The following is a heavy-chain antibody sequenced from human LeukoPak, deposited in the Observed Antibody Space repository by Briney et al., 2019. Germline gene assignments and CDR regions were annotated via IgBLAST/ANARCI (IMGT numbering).Heavy chain of an antibody. V-gene: IGHV4-4*07. Sequence: PSETLSLTCTVSGGSVNSLYWTWIRQPGGKGLEWIGRIYSSGSTNYNPSLKNRVTMSVDTSKNQFSLKLTSVTAADTAVYYCARVSVSGTYDYWGQGTLVTVSS. CDR1: GGSVNSLY. D-gene: IGHD1-26*01. CDR3: ARVSVSGTYDY. J-gene: IGHJ4*02. CDR2: IYSSGST.